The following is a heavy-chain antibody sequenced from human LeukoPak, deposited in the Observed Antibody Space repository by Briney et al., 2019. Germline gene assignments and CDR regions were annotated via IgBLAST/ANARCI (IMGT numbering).Heavy chain of an antibody. CDR3: ARFGLTSSLDY. CDR1: GYSFTNYW. J-gene: IGHJ4*02. V-gene: IGHV5-51*01. CDR2: IYPGDSDT. D-gene: IGHD6-13*01. Sequence: GESLKISCKGSGYSFTNYWIAWVRQVPGKGLEWMGIIYPGDSDTRYRPSFQGQVTMSVDKSISTAYLQWSSLKTSDTAMYYCARFGLTSSLDYWGQGTLVTVSS.